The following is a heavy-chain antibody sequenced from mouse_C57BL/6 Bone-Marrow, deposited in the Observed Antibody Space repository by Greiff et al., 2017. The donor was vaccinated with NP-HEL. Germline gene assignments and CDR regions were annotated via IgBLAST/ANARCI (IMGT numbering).Heavy chain of an antibody. CDR1: GFNIKDDY. J-gene: IGHJ2*01. Sequence: VQLQQSGAELVRPGASVKLSCTASGFNIKDDYMHWVKQRPEQGLEWIGWLDPENGDTEYASKFQGKATITADTSSNTAYLQLSSLTSEDTAVYYCTTTVDYFDYWGQGTTLTVSS. V-gene: IGHV14-4*01. CDR3: TTTVDYFDY. D-gene: IGHD1-1*01. CDR2: LDPENGDT.